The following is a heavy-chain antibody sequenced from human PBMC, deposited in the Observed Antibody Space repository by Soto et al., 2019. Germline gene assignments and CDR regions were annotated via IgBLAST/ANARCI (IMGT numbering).Heavy chain of an antibody. CDR2: ISAYNGDT. V-gene: IGHV1-18*01. CDR3: ARGREVGTTEFRV. D-gene: IGHD1-26*01. J-gene: IGHJ4*02. Sequence: GASVKVSCKSSGYTFTRYGISWVRQAPGQGLEWMGWISAYNGDTNYAQNLQGRVTMTTDTSTSTAYMELRSLRSDDTAVYYCARGREVGTTEFRVWGQGSLVTVSS. CDR1: GYTFTRYG.